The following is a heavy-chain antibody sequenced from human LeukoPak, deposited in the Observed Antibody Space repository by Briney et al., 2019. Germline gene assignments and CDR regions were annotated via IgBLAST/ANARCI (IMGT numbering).Heavy chain of an antibody. CDR1: GFLISNDV. CDR3: ARRVGGTPDY. D-gene: IGHD1-26*01. CDR2: IGADGHST. V-gene: IGHV3-23*01. Sequence: GGSLRLSCAAAGFLISNDVMTWVRQAPGKGLEWVSAIGADGHSTDYANSVKGRFTISRDNSKNTLYLQMNSLSAEDTALYYCARRVGGTPDYWGRGTLVTVSS. J-gene: IGHJ4*02.